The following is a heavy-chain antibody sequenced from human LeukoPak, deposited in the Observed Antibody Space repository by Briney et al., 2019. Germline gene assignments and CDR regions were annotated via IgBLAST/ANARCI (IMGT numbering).Heavy chain of an antibody. Sequence: SETLSLTCTVSGGSISSYYWSWIRQPPGKGLEWIGYIYCSGSTNYNPSLKSRVTISVDTSKNQFSLKLSSVTAADTAVYYCARARYSGYDFDYWGQGTLVTVSS. CDR1: GGSISSYY. CDR2: IYCSGST. V-gene: IGHV4-59*01. CDR3: ARARYSGYDFDY. J-gene: IGHJ4*02. D-gene: IGHD5-12*01.